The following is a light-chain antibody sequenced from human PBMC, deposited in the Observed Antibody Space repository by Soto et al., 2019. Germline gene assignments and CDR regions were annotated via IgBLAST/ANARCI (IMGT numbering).Light chain of an antibody. CDR3: CSYTSTYTLV. CDR2: EVI. V-gene: IGLV2-14*01. CDR1: SSDIGTYNS. J-gene: IGLJ7*01. Sequence: QSALTQPASVSGSPGQSITISCTGTSSDIGTYNSVSWYQHHPGKAPKLLIFEVIDRPSGVSDRFSGSKSGNTASLTISGLQPEDEADYYCCSYTSTYTLVFGGGTQLPSS.